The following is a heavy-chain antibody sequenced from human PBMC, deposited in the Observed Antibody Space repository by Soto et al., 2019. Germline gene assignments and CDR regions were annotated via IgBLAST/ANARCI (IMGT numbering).Heavy chain of an antibody. J-gene: IGHJ6*02. CDR1: GFTFSSYE. D-gene: IGHD6-13*01. Sequence: EVQLVESGGGLVQPGGSLRLSCAASGFTFSSYEMNWVRQAPGKGLEWVSYISRSGSTIYYADSVKGRFTISRDNAKNSLYRQMDSPRAEDTAGYYCASGGEQQPQQGMDVWGQGTTVTVSS. V-gene: IGHV3-48*03. CDR3: ASGGEQQPQQGMDV. CDR2: ISRSGSTI.